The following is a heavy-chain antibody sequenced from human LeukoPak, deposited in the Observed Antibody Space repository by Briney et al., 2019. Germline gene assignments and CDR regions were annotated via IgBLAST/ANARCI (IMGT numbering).Heavy chain of an antibody. CDR2: ISSSSTNI. Sequence: GGSLRLSCAASGFTFSTYSMNWVRQAPGKGLEWLSYISSSSTNILYAESVTGRFTISRDNAKNSLYLQMNSLRAEDSAVYYCTRGDGAFDIWGQGTMVTVSS. J-gene: IGHJ3*02. CDR1: GFTFSTYS. V-gene: IGHV3-48*01. CDR3: TRGDGAFDI.